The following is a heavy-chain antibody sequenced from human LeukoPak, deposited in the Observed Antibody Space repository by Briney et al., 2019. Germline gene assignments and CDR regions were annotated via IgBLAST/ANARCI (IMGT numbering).Heavy chain of an antibody. D-gene: IGHD6-13*01. CDR2: IYHSGST. V-gene: IGHV4-38-2*02. CDR3: ASQLVRAY. CDR1: GYSISSGYY. J-gene: IGHJ4*02. Sequence: SETLSLTCTVSGYSISSGYYWGWIRPPPGKGLEWIGSIYHSGSTYYNPSLKRRVTISVDTSKNQFSLKLSSVTAADAAVYYCASQLVRAYWGQGTLVTVSS.